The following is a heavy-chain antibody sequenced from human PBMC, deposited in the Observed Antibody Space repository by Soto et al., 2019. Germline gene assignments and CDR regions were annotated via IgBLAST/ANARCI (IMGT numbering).Heavy chain of an antibody. J-gene: IGHJ4*02. CDR3: ARKDYYGSGIYYFDY. D-gene: IGHD3-10*01. CDR1: GYTFSNFP. V-gene: IGHV1-3*01. CDR2: INAANGDT. Sequence: ASVKVSCTASGYTFSNFPMHWVRQAPGQGLEWMGWINAANGDTGYSQKFQGRVTLTRDTSARIAYMELSSLRSEDTAVYYCARKDYYGSGIYYFDYWGPGTLVTVSS.